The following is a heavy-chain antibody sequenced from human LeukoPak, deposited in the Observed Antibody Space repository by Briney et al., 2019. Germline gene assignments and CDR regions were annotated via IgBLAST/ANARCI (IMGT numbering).Heavy chain of an antibody. J-gene: IGHJ4*02. CDR2: FYYSGST. V-gene: IGHV4-39*01. CDR3: VKRKLGDYGDNFLDY. Sequence: SDTLSLTCTVSGGSITSSSYYWGWIRQPPGKGLEWIGSFYYSGSTYYNPSLKSRVTISVDTSKNQFSLKLSSVTAADTSVYYCVKRKLGDYGDNFLDYWGQGTLVTVSS. CDR1: GGSITSSSYY. D-gene: IGHD4-17*01.